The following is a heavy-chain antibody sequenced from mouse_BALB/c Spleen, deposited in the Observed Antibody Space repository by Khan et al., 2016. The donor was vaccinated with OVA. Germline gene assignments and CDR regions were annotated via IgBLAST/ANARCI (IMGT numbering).Heavy chain of an antibody. CDR2: ISPGSGDT. CDR3: ARRNYFGYTFAY. J-gene: IGHJ3*01. Sequence: QVQLQQSGAELARPGASVKLSCKASGYTFTDYYINWVKQRTGQGLEWIGEISPGSGDTFYNEKFKGQATLPADKSSIPAYMQLSGLTSEASAVYFCARRNYFGYTFAYWGQGTLVTVSA. V-gene: IGHV1-77*01. D-gene: IGHD1-2*01. CDR1: GYTFTDYY.